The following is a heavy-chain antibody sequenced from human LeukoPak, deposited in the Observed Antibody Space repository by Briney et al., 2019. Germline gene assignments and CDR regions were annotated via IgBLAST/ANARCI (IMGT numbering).Heavy chain of an antibody. D-gene: IGHD2-2*02. CDR3: ARLLVPAAILPRGYMDV. V-gene: IGHV3-23*01. CDR1: GFTFSSYA. J-gene: IGHJ6*03. Sequence: GGSLRLSCAASGFTFSSYAMSWVRQAPGKGLEWVSAISGSGGSTYYADSVKGRFTISRDNSKNTLYLQMNSLRAEDTAVYYCARLLVPAAILPRGYMDVWGKGTTVTVSS. CDR2: ISGSGGST.